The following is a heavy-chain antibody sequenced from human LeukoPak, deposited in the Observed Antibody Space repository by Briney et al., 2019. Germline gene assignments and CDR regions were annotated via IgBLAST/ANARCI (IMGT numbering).Heavy chain of an antibody. J-gene: IGHJ4*02. CDR2: IRFAGSHI. CDR3: AKDFAWSFDY. Sequence: PGGSLRLSCAASGFTFSRHGMHWVRQAPGKGLEWVSFIRFAGSHISYADSVKGRFAISRGNSQNTLYLQMNSLRAEDTAVYYCAKDFAWSFDYWGQGILVTVSS. D-gene: IGHD2-8*01. V-gene: IGHV3-30*02. CDR1: GFTFSRHG.